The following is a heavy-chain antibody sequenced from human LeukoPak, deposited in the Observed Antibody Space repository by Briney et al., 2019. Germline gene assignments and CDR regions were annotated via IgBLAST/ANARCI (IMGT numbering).Heavy chain of an antibody. D-gene: IGHD3/OR15-3a*01. CDR3: TREDWDFDC. CDR2: IKQDGGEK. V-gene: IGHV3-7*01. Sequence: PGGSLRLSCAASGFTFSNYWMNWVRQAPGKGLEWVANIKQDGGEKSYVDSVKGRFTISRDNAKNSLHLQMNSLRAEDTAVYYCTREDWDFDCWGQGTLVTVSS. J-gene: IGHJ4*02. CDR1: GFTFSNYW.